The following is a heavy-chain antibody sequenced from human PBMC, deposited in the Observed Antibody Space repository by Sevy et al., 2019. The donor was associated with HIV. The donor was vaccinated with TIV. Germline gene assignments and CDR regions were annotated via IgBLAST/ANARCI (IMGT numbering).Heavy chain of an antibody. D-gene: IGHD2-15*01. CDR3: AREGAPYRNIRYCSGDNCYYNWFDP. J-gene: IGHJ5*02. CDR1: GFIFNDYA. CDR2: ISDDGNNK. Sequence: SLRLSCAASGFIFNDYAMHWVRQAPGKGLEWVAVISDDGNNKYYTESVEGRFTISRDNSKDTLYLQRNSLRAVDTAIYYCAREGAPYRNIRYCSGDNCYYNWFDPWGQGTLVTVSS. V-gene: IGHV3-30*10.